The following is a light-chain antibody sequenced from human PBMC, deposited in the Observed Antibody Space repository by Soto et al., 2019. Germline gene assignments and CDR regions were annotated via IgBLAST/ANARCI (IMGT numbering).Light chain of an antibody. J-gene: IGKJ1*01. V-gene: IGKV1-5*03. Sequence: DMQVTQSPAALSAYIGDRVTITCRASQSISVWLAWYQQKPGKAPNLLIYKASTLESGVPSRFSGSGSGTEFTLTISSLQPDDFATYYCQQYNSYSKMFGHGTKV. CDR3: QQYNSYSKM. CDR1: QSISVW. CDR2: KAS.